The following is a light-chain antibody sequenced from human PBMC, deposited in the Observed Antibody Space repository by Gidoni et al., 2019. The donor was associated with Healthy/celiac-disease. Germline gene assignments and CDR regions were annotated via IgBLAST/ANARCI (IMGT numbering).Light chain of an antibody. J-gene: IGKJ1*01. CDR1: QSISSW. CDR2: DAS. CDR3: QQYNRYSWT. V-gene: IGKV1-5*01. Sequence: DIQMTQSPSTLSASVGDRVTIPCRASQSISSWLAWYQQKPGKAPKLLIDDASSLESGVPSRFSGSGSGTEFTLTISRLQPDDFATYYCQQYNRYSWTFGQXTKVEIK.